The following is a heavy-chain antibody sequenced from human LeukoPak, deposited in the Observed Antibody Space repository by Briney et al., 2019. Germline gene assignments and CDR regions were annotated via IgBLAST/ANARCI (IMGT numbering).Heavy chain of an antibody. V-gene: IGHV3-23*01. D-gene: IGHD6-13*01. Sequence: GGSLRLSCVGSEFSFPNYAMSWVRQAPGRGLEWVSSISGSGGGTYYADSVKGRFTISRDNAKNSLYLQMNSPRAEDTAIYYCARDLEYSSSWYYFDYWGQGTLVTVSS. CDR2: ISGSGGGT. J-gene: IGHJ4*02. CDR3: ARDLEYSSSWYYFDY. CDR1: EFSFPNYA.